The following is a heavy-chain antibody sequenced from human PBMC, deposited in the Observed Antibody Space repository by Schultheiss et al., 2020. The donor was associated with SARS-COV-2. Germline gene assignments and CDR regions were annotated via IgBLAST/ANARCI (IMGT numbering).Heavy chain of an antibody. V-gene: IGHV4-59*11. J-gene: IGHJ4*02. CDR1: GGSFRFHY. D-gene: IGHD1-1*01. Sequence: SQTLSLTCTVSGGSFRFHYWTWIRQPPEKGLEWIGYIYYNGGTSYNSSLKSRVTISVDTSKNQFSLNLTSVTAADTAVYYCARVPSGNWHYFDYWSQGTLVTVSS. CDR3: ARVPSGNWHYFDY. CDR2: IYYNGGT.